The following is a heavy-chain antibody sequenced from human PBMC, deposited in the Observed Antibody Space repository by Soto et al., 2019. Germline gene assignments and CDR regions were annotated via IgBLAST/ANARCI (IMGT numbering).Heavy chain of an antibody. CDR2: ISAYNGNT. CDR1: GYTFTSYG. Sequence: QVQLVQSGAEVKKPGASVKVSCKASGYTFTSYGISWVRQAPGQGLEWMGWISAYNGNTNYAQKLQGRVTMTTDTSTSTAYMELRSLRSDDTAVYYCARSRLMGSNWYLGYYYYGMDVWGQGTTVTVSS. V-gene: IGHV1-18*01. D-gene: IGHD6-13*01. J-gene: IGHJ6*02. CDR3: ARSRLMGSNWYLGYYYYGMDV.